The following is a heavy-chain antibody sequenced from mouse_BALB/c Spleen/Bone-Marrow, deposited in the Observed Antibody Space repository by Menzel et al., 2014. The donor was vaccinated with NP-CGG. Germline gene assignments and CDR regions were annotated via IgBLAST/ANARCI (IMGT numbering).Heavy chain of an antibody. CDR2: IYYSGTI. CDR1: GISITTGNYR. CDR3: ARGAMITTGYFDY. J-gene: IGHJ2*01. Sequence: DVQLQESGPGLVKPSQTVSLTCTVTGISITTGNYRWSWIRQFPGNKLEWIGYIYYSGTITYNPSLTSRTTITRDTSKNQFFLEMNSLTAEDTATYYCARGAMITTGYFDYWGQGTPLTVSS. V-gene: IGHV3-5*02. D-gene: IGHD2-4*01.